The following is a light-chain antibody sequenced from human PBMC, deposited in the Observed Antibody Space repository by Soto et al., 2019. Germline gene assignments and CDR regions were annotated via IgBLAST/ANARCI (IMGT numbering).Light chain of an antibody. V-gene: IGKV3-11*01. Sequence: EIVLTQSQATLSLSPGERATLSCRASQSVSSYLAWYQQKPGQAPRLLVYDASNRATGIPARFIGSGSGTDFTLPICRLAPEDFAVDDCQQYGSSGTFSQGTKVDI. CDR1: QSVSSY. J-gene: IGKJ1*01. CDR2: DAS. CDR3: QQYGSSGT.